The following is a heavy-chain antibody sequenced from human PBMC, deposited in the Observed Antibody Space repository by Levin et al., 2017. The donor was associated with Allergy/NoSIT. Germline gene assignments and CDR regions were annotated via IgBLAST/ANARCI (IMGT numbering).Heavy chain of an antibody. J-gene: IGHJ6*02. V-gene: IGHV3-21*01. CDR2: ITSSGRHI. CDR3: ASDSLTGHSPSWDYYGMDV. D-gene: IGHD3-9*01. CDR1: GVTFSSYS. Sequence: GGSLRLSCVASGVTFSSYSMNWVRQAPGKGLEWVSSITSSGRHIYHADSVKGRFTISRDNAKNSLFLQMNSLRAEDTASYYCASDSLTGHSPSWDYYGMDVWGQEATVTVSS.